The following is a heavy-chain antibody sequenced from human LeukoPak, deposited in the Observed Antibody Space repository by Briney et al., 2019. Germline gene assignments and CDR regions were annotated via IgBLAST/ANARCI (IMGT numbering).Heavy chain of an antibody. CDR3: ARDSVTIFGVHYFDY. CDR1: GFTVSSNY. CDR2: IYSSGST. D-gene: IGHD3-3*01. V-gene: IGHV3-66*03. Sequence: GGSLRLSCAASGFTVSSNYMSWVRQAPGKGLEWVSVIYSSGSTYYADSVKGRFTISRDNSKNTLYLQMNSLRAEDTAVYYCARDSVTIFGVHYFDYWGQGTLVTVSS. J-gene: IGHJ4*02.